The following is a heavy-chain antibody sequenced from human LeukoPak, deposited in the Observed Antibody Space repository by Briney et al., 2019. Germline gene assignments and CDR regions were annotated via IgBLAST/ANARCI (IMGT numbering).Heavy chain of an antibody. CDR2: IYHSGSS. V-gene: IGHV4-38-2*02. Sequence: SETLSLTCTVSGYSISNDYYWGWIRQPPGKGLEWIGSIYHSGSSYYNPSLKSRVTISVDTSKNHFSLKLTSVTAADTAVYYCAREHYYDSTAYLDWGQGTLVSVSS. D-gene: IGHD3-22*01. CDR1: GYSISNDYY. J-gene: IGHJ4*02. CDR3: AREHYYDSTAYLD.